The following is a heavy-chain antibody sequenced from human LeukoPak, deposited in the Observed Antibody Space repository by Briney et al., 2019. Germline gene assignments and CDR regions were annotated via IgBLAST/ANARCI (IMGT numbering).Heavy chain of an antibody. CDR3: ARGPLYSSSWYAD. CDR2: IYYSGST. V-gene: IGHV4-59*12. D-gene: IGHD6-13*01. Sequence: SETLSLTCTVSGGSISSYYWSWIRQPPGKGLEWIGYIYYSGSTNYNPSLKSRVTISVDTSKNQFSLKLSSVTAADTAVYYCARGPLYSSSWYADWGQGTLVTVSS. J-gene: IGHJ4*02. CDR1: GGSISSYY.